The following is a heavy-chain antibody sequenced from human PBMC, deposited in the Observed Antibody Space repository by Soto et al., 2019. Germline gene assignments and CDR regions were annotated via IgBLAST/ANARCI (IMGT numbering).Heavy chain of an antibody. V-gene: IGHV1-3*01. Sequence: GASVKVSCKASGYTFTSYSMHWVRQAPGQRLEWMGWINDDNGNTKYSQKFQSGVTITRDTSASTAYMELSSLRSEDTAVYYCARDRGYCSSTSCLNWFDPWGQGTLVTVSS. CDR3: ARDRGYCSSTSCLNWFDP. CDR1: GYTFTSYS. D-gene: IGHD2-2*01. J-gene: IGHJ5*02. CDR2: INDDNGNT.